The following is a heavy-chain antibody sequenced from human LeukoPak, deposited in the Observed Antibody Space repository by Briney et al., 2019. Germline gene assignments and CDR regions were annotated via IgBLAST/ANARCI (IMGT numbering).Heavy chain of an antibody. J-gene: IGHJ4*02. D-gene: IGHD2-15*01. CDR1: GYTFTSYG. Sequence: ASVKVSCKASGYTFTSYGISWVRQAPGQGLEGMGWISAYNGNTNYAQKLQGRVTMTTDTSTSTAYMELRSLRSDDTAVYYCARDFSIVVVAATDYFDYWGQGTLVTVSS. V-gene: IGHV1-18*01. CDR3: ARDFSIVVVAATDYFDY. CDR2: ISAYNGNT.